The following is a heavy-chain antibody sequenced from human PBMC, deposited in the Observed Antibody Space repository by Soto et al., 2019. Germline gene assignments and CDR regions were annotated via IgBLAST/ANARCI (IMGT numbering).Heavy chain of an antibody. V-gene: IGHV4-59*01. CDR2: IYYSGST. CDR1: GGSISSYY. J-gene: IGHJ3*02. Sequence: QVQLQESGPGLVKPSETLSLTCTVSGGSISSYYWSWIRQPPGKGLEWIGYIYYSGSTNYNPSLKSRVTRSLDTSKNQFSLKLSSVTAADTAVYYCARPGWRNAPYDAFDILGQGTMVTVSS. D-gene: IGHD6-19*01. CDR3: ARPGWRNAPYDAFDI.